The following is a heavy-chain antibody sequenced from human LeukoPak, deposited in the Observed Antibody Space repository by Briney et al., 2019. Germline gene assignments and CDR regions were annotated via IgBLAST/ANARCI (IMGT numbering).Heavy chain of an antibody. CDR1: GYSFTSLW. CDR2: IYPGDSDT. CDR3: ARRYGRPFDY. D-gene: IGHD4-17*01. V-gene: IGHV5-51*01. Sequence: GESLKISCKGSGYSFTSLWIGWVRQMPGKGLEWMGIIYPGDSDTRYSPSFEGQVTISADRSISTAYLEWSNLKASDTAIYYCARRYGRPFDYWGQGTLVTVSS. J-gene: IGHJ4*02.